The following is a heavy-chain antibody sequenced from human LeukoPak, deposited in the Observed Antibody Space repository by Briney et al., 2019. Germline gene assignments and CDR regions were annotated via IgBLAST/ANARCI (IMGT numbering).Heavy chain of an antibody. D-gene: IGHD3-10*01. CDR1: GGSISSSSYY. V-gene: IGHV4-39*01. Sequence: PSETLSLTCTVSGGSISSSSYYWGWIRQPPGKGLEWIGSIYNSGSTYYNPALNIRVTISVDTAKNPFSLKVPSVTAADTAVYYCARHRGYYGSGSYTPDYFDYWGQGTLVTVSS. CDR3: ARHRGYYGSGSYTPDYFDY. CDR2: IYNSGST. J-gene: IGHJ4*02.